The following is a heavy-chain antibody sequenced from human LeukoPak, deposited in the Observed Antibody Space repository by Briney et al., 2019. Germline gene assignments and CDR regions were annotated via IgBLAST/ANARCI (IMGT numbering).Heavy chain of an antibody. CDR3: ARIGGRGASGSYAYFDY. CDR2: IYTSGST. D-gene: IGHD3-10*01. Sequence: SETLSLTCTVSGGSINSYYWSWIRQPAGKGLECIGRIYTSGSTNYNPSLKSRVTMSVDTSKNQFSLKLSSVTAADTAVYYCARIGGRGASGSYAYFDYWGQGTLVTVSS. V-gene: IGHV4-4*07. CDR1: GGSINSYY. J-gene: IGHJ4*02.